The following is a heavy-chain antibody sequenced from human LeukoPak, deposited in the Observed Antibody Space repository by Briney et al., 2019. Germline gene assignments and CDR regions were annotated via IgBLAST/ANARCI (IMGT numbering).Heavy chain of an antibody. D-gene: IGHD3-16*02. J-gene: IGHJ6*02. CDR1: GFTFTSSA. CDR3: AADQYDYVWGSYRPYYGMDV. CDR2: IVVGSGNT. V-gene: IGHV1-58*01. Sequence: ASVKVSCKASGFTFTSSAVQWVRQARGLRLEWIGWIVVGSGNTNYAQKFQERVTITRDMSTSTAYMELSSLRSEDTAVYYCAADQYDYVWGSYRPYYGMDVWGQGTTVTVSS.